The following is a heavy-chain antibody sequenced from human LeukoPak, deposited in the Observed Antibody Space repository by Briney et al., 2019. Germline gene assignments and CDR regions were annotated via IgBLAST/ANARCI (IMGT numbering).Heavy chain of an antibody. V-gene: IGHV4-34*01. CDR3: ARKIDYGIFDY. D-gene: IGHD4-17*01. J-gene: IGHJ4*02. Sequence: PSETLSLTCAVYGGSFSGYYWSWIRQPPGKGLEWIGEINHSGSTNYNPSLKSRVTISVDTSKNQFSLKLSSVTAADTAVYYCARKIDYGIFDYWGQGTLVTVSS. CDR2: INHSGST. CDR1: GGSFSGYY.